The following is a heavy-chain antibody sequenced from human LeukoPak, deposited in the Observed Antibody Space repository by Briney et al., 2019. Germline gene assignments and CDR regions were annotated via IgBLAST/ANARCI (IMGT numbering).Heavy chain of an antibody. CDR1: GYTFTGYY. V-gene: IGHV1-2*02. D-gene: IGHD4-17*01. J-gene: IGHJ5*02. CDR3: ARADYGDYLATWFDP. CDR2: INPNSGGT. Sequence: VPSVKVSCKASGYTFTGYYMHWVRQAPGQGLEWMGWINPNSGGTNYAQKFQGRVTMTRDTSISTAYMELSRLRSDDTAVYYCARADYGDYLATWFDPWGQGTLVTVSS.